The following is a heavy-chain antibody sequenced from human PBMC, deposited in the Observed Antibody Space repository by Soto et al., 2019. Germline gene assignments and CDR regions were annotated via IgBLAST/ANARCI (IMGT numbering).Heavy chain of an antibody. V-gene: IGHV4-4*02. CDR2: IYHSGTT. D-gene: IGHD5-12*01. CDR1: GGSISSSNW. CDR3: ARDESATDAFDI. J-gene: IGHJ3*02. Sequence: SETLSLTCAVSGGSISSSNWWSWVRQPPGKGLEWIGEIYHSGTTNYNPSLKSRLTISVDTSKNQFSLKLNSMTAADTAVYYCARDESATDAFDIWGQGTVVTVSS.